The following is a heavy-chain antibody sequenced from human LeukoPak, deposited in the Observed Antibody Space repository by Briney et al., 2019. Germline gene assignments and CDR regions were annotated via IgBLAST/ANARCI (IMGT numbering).Heavy chain of an antibody. Sequence: SDTVSLTCTVSGASLSSGGSYWTWIRQPPGKGLEWIGHNYYSGSTNYNPSLKSRDTLSVDTPKNQYSLKESQVTADGTAVYYCARAEGEYGDYNCYYYDGMDVWGQGTTVTVSS. CDR2: NYYSGST. CDR1: GASLSSGGSY. CDR3: ARAEGEYGDYNCYYYDGMDV. J-gene: IGHJ6*02. V-gene: IGHV4-61*08. D-gene: IGHD4-17*01.